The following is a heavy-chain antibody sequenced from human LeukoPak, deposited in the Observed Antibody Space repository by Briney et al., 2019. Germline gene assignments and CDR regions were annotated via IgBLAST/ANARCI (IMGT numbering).Heavy chain of an antibody. CDR1: GGSISSGGYY. Sequence: PSETLSLTCTVSGGSISSGGYYWSWIRQPPGKGLEWIGYIYHSGSTYYNPSLKSRVTISVDRSKNQFSLKLSSVTAADTAVYYCARDAGYGDYEQTRSFDYWGQGTLVTVSS. D-gene: IGHD4-17*01. J-gene: IGHJ4*02. CDR3: ARDAGYGDYEQTRSFDY. CDR2: IYHSGST. V-gene: IGHV4-30-2*01.